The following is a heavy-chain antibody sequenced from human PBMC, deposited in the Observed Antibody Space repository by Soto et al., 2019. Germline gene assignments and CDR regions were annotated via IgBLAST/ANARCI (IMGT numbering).Heavy chain of an antibody. CDR3: ARDPLAVAGTGSFVDY. Sequence: GGSLRLSCAASGFTFSSYSMNWVRQAPGKGLEWVSSISSSSSYIYYADSVEGRFTISRDNAKNSLYLQMNSLRAEDTAAYYCARDPLAVAGTGSFVDYWGQGTLVTVSS. J-gene: IGHJ4*02. V-gene: IGHV3-21*01. D-gene: IGHD6-19*01. CDR1: GFTFSSYS. CDR2: ISSSSSYI.